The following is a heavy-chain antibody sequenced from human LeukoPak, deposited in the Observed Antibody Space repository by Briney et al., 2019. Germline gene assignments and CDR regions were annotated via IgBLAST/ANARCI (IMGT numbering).Heavy chain of an antibody. CDR1: GFNFSSYW. Sequence: PGGSLRLSCVASGFNFSSYWMHWVRQAPGKGLVWVSRINSDGSSTSYAESVKGRFTLSRDNAKKTLYLQMDSLRVEDTAVYYCARGWFGDDFGIWGQGTMVTVSS. V-gene: IGHV3-74*01. CDR3: ARGWFGDDFGI. J-gene: IGHJ3*02. CDR2: INSDGSST. D-gene: IGHD3-10*01.